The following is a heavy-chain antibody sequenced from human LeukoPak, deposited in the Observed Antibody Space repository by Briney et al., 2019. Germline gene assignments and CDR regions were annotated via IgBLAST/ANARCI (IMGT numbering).Heavy chain of an antibody. D-gene: IGHD1-26*01. V-gene: IGHV3-23*01. J-gene: IGHJ6*03. Sequence: GGSLRLSCAASGFTFTSYAMNWVRQAPGKGLEWVSAISGSGGNTYYADSVKGRFTISRDDAKNSLYLQMNSLRAEDAAVYYCARGTTNSGSYYFVYYYYYMDVWGKGTTVTVSS. CDR1: GFTFTSYA. CDR3: ARGTTNSGSYYFVYYYYYMDV. CDR2: ISGSGGNT.